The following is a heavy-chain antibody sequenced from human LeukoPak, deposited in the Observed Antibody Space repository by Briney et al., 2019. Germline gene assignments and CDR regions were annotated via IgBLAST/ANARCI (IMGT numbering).Heavy chain of an antibody. J-gene: IGHJ5*02. V-gene: IGHV4-31*03. D-gene: IGHD1-26*01. CDR1: GGSISSGGYY. CDR3: ARFGELDHSNRWWFDP. CDR2: IYYSGST. Sequence: SETLSLTCTVSGGSISSGGYYWGWIRQHPGKGLEWIGYIYYSGSTYYNPSLKSRVTISVDTSKNQFSLKLSSVTAADTAVYYCARFGELDHSNRWWFDPWGQGTLVTVSS.